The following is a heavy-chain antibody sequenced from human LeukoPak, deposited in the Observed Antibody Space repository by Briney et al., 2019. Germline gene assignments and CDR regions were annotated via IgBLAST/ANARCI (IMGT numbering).Heavy chain of an antibody. D-gene: IGHD5-24*01. CDR1: GYTFTSYD. CDR2: MNPNSGEI. Sequence: ASVKVSCKASGYTFTSYDINWVRQATGQGLEWVGWMNPNSGEIGYAQKFQGRITMTSDTSITTAYMELSSLRSEDTAVYYCTRELRRRDQWGQGTLVAVSS. V-gene: IGHV1-8*01. J-gene: IGHJ4*02. CDR3: TRELRRRDQ.